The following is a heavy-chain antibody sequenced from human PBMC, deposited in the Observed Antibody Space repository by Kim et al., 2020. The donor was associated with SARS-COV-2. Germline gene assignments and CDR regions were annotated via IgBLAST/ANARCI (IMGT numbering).Heavy chain of an antibody. CDR1: EFTFTAYG. CDR3: AKEGGHDNWYFDL. D-gene: IGHD1-1*01. CDR2: ASPAGDTT. Sequence: GGSLRLSCAASEFTFTAYGMHWLRQAPGKGLEWVAVASPAGDTTHYADSVKGRFTISRDNSKNTLYLQMNSLRAEDTAVYSCAKEGGHDNWYFDLWGRGTLVTVSA. J-gene: IGHJ2*01. V-gene: IGHV3-30*18.